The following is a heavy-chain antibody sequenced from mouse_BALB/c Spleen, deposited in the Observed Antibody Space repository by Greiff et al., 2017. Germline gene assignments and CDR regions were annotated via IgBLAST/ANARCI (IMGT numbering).Heavy chain of an antibody. D-gene: IGHD1-1*01. CDR1: GFTFSSYA. CDR3: AREGATVVAPYAMDY. Sequence: EVHLVESGGGLVKPGGSLKLSCAASGFTFSSYAMSWVRQTPEKRLEWVASISSGGSTYYPDSVKGRFTISRDNARNILYLQMSSLRSEDTAMYYCAREGATVVAPYAMDYWGQGTSVTVSS. CDR2: ISSGGST. V-gene: IGHV5-6-5*01. J-gene: IGHJ4*01.